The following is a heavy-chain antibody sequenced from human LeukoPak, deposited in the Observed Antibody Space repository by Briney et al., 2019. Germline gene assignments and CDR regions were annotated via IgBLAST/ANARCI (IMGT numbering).Heavy chain of an antibody. CDR3: AKLGGVLAVTGYFDS. CDR2: INWNSGSI. V-gene: IGHV3-9*01. J-gene: IGHJ4*02. D-gene: IGHD6-19*01. Sequence: PGGSLRLSCAASGFTFDDYTMHWVRQAPGKGLEWVSSINWNSGSIGYADSVKGRFTISRDSNKNSLYLQMNSLRPEDTALYYCAKLGGVLAVTGYFDSWGQGTLVTVSS. CDR1: GFTFDDYT.